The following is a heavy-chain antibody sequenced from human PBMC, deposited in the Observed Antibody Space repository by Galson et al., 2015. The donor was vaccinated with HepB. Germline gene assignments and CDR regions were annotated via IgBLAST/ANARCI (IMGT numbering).Heavy chain of an antibody. J-gene: IGHJ6*02. CDR3: ARDLAPYYYYGMDV. CDR1: GFTVSSNY. CDR2: IYSGGST. V-gene: IGHV3-66*01. Sequence: SLRLSCAASGFTVSSNYMSWVRQAPGKGLEWVSVIYSGGSTYYADSVKGRFTISRDNSKNTLYLQMNSLRAEDTAAYYCARDLAPYYYYGMDVWGQGTTVTVSS.